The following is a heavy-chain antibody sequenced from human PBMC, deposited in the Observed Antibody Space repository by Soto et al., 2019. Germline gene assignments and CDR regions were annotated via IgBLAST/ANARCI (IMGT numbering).Heavy chain of an antibody. V-gene: IGHV3-13*01. J-gene: IGHJ6*02. Sequence: GGSLRVSCAASGFTFSSYDMHWGRQATGKGLEWVSAIGTAGDTYYPGSVKGRFTISRENAKNSLYLQMNSLRAGDTAVYYCARAGGGSSGWPRNWYYGMDVWGQGTTVTVSS. D-gene: IGHD6-19*01. CDR1: GFTFSSYD. CDR2: IGTAGDT. CDR3: ARAGGGSSGWPRNWYYGMDV.